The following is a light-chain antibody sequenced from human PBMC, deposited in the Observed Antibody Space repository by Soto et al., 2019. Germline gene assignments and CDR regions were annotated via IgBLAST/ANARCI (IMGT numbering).Light chain of an antibody. Sequence: DIQMTQSPSSLSASVGDRVTITCRASQGIRNDLGWYQQKPGRAPALLIYDASSLQSGVPSRFSGRGSGTDFSLTISSLQLADFATYYCQQSYVLPRTFGQGTKV. J-gene: IGKJ1*01. CDR2: DAS. CDR3: QQSYVLPRT. V-gene: IGKV1-17*01. CDR1: QGIRND.